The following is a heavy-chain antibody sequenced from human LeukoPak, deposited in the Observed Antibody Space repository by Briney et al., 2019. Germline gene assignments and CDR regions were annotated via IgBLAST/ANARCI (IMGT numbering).Heavy chain of an antibody. CDR2: ISSSSSYI. CDR1: GFTFSSYS. CDR3: ARAGRDGYNCDY. D-gene: IGHD5-24*01. V-gene: IGHV3-21*01. J-gene: IGHJ4*02. Sequence: PGGFLRPSCAAFGFTFSSYSMNWFRQAPGKGLEWVSPISSSSSYIYYADSVKGRFTISRDNAKNSLYLQMNSLRAEDTAVYYCARAGRDGYNCDYWGQGTLVTVSS.